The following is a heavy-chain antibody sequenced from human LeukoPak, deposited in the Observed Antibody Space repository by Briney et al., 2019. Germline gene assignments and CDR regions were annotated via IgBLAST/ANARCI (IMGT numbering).Heavy chain of an antibody. Sequence: PSETLSLTCTVSGGSISSYYWSWIRQPPGKGLEWIGYIYYSGSTNYNPSLKSRVTISVDTSKNQFSLKLSSVTAADTAVYYCARTNCSGGSCYSDYRGQGTLVTVSS. D-gene: IGHD2-15*01. J-gene: IGHJ4*02. CDR1: GGSISSYY. CDR3: ARTNCSGGSCYSDY. V-gene: IGHV4-59*01. CDR2: IYYSGST.